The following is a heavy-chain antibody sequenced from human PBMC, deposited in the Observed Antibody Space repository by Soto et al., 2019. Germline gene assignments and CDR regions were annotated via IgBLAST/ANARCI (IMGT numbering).Heavy chain of an antibody. V-gene: IGHV4-34*01. CDR2: INHSGST. D-gene: IGHD3-16*01. Sequence: SETLSLTCAVYGGSFSGYYRSWIRQPPGKGLEWIGEINHSGSTNYNPSLKSRVTISVDTSKNQFSLKLSSVTAADTAVYYCARERRFGYGMDVWGQGTTVTVSS. CDR3: ARERRFGYGMDV. J-gene: IGHJ6*02. CDR1: GGSFSGYY.